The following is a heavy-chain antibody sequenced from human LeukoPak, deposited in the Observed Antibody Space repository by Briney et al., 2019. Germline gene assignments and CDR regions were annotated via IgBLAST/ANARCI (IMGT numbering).Heavy chain of an antibody. V-gene: IGHV3-48*02. CDR2: ISSSSTTI. Sequence: PGGSLRLSCAASGFTFSSSSMPWVRQAPGKGLEWVSYISSSSTTIYYADSVKGRFTISRDNAKNSLYLQMNSLRDEDTAVYYCARDLFTLTTTSDWFDPWGQGTLVTVSS. J-gene: IGHJ5*02. CDR1: GFTFSSSS. D-gene: IGHD4-11*01. CDR3: ARDLFTLTTTSDWFDP.